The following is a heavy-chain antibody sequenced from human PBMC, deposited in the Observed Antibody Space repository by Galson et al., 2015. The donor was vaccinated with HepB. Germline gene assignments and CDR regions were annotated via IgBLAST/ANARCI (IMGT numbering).Heavy chain of an antibody. CDR1: GFTFSDYY. D-gene: IGHD4-17*01. V-gene: IGHV3-11*06. J-gene: IGHJ4*02. CDR3: ARVADSHYGDHTHFDS. CDR2: VSSNTIYT. Sequence: SLRLSCAASGFTFSDYYMSWIRQAPGKGLEWLAYVSSNTIYTNYADSVKGRFTVSRDNVKNSISLQMNRPSVEDTAMYYCARVADSHYGDHTHFDSWGQGALVTVSS.